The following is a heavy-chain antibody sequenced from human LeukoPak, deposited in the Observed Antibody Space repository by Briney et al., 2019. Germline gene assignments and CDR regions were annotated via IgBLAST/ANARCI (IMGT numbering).Heavy chain of an antibody. CDR2: ISSSSSYI. CDR1: GFTFSSYS. CDR3: ARAGYDILTGYYSSVY. V-gene: IGHV3-21*01. Sequence: GGSLRLSCAASGFTFSSYSMNWVRQAPGMGLEWVSSISSSSSYIYYADSVKGRFTISRDNAKNSLYLQMNSLRAEDTAVYYCARAGYDILTGYYSSVYWGQGTLVTVSS. D-gene: IGHD3-9*01. J-gene: IGHJ4*02.